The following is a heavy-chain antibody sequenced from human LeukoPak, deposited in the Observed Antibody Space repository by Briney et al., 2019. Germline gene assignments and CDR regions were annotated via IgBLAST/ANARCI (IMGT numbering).Heavy chain of an antibody. V-gene: IGHV3-23*01. Sequence: AGGSLRLSCISSGFTFSSYAMSRVRQAPGKGLEWVSSIAGGGHTTYYADSSKGRLTVSRDNSKNTLYLQMNSLRAEDTALYHCAKGGFSYTFGYWGQGTLVTVSS. CDR1: GFTFSSYA. D-gene: IGHD5-18*01. CDR3: AKGGFSYTFGY. CDR2: IAGGGHTT. J-gene: IGHJ4*02.